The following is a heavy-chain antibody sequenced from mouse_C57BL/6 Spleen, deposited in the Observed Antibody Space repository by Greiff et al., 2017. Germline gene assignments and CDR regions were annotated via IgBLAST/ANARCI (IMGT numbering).Heavy chain of an antibody. J-gene: IGHJ2*01. CDR1: GYTFTSYW. V-gene: IGHV1-50*01. CDR3: ARGDYDFYYFDY. D-gene: IGHD2-4*01. CDR2: IDPSDRYT. Sequence: QVQLQQPGAELVKPGASVKLSCKASGYTFTSYWMQWVKQRPGQGLEWIGEIDPSDRYTNYNQKFKGKATLTVDTSSSTAYMQLSSLTSEDSAVYYWARGDYDFYYFDYWGQGTTLTVAS.